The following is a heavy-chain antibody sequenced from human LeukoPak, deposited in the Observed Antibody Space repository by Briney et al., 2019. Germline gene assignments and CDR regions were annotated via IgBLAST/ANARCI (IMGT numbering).Heavy chain of an antibody. CDR3: ARVRYSGSYSDYYYMDV. J-gene: IGHJ6*03. CDR2: IIPIFGTA. D-gene: IGHD1-26*01. CDR1: GDTFSSFA. V-gene: IGHV1-69*13. Sequence: ASVKVSCKASGDTFSSFAISWVRQAPGQGLEWMGGIIPIFGTANYAQKFQGRVTITADESTSTAYMELSSLRSEDTAVYYCARVRYSGSYSDYYYMDVWGKGTTVTVSS.